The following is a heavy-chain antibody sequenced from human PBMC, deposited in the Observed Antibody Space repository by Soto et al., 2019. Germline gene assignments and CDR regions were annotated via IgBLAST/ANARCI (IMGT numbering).Heavy chain of an antibody. CDR2: IWHDGSNK. V-gene: IGHV3-33*01. Sequence: QVQLVESGGGVVQPGRSLRLSCAASGFTFNNYGMHWVRQAPGKGLEWVALIWHDGSNKGYADSVKGRFTISRDNSENTLTLQMNSLRVEDTAVYYCTRAAIRGELLEYWGQGTQVTVSS. CDR1: GFTFNNYG. J-gene: IGHJ4*02. CDR3: TRAAIRGELLEY. D-gene: IGHD1-26*01.